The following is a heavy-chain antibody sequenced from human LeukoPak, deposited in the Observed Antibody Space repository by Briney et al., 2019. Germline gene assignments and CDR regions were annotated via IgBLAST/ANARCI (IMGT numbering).Heavy chain of an antibody. J-gene: IGHJ4*02. CDR3: ASRRDGYNSDY. D-gene: IGHD5-24*01. CDR1: GGTISSTNW. Sequence: SGTLSLTCAVSGGTISSTNWWSWVRQPPGKGLEWIGEISHSGSTYYNPSLKSRVTISVDTSKNQFSLKLSSVTAADTAVYYCASRRDGYNSDYWGQGTLVTVSS. V-gene: IGHV4-4*02. CDR2: ISHSGST.